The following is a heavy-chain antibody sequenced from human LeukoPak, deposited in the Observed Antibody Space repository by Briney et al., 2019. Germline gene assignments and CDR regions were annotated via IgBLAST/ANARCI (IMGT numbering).Heavy chain of an antibody. D-gene: IGHD2-21*02. CDR1: GFIFSNDA. V-gene: IGHV3-33*01. CDR3: VREDTPATANY. Sequence: GGSLRLSCAASGFIFSNDAMHWVRQAPGKGLEWVAFIWFDGSNKHYADSVKGRFTISRDNSEDTLYLQMNSLRAEDTAVYYCVREDTPATANYWGQGTLVTISS. J-gene: IGHJ4*02. CDR2: IWFDGSNK.